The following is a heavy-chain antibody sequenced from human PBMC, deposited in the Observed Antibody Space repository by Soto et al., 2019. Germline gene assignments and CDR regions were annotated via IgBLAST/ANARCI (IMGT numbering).Heavy chain of an antibody. Sequence: LRLSCAASGFTVSSNYMSWVRQAPGKGLEWASVIYSGGSTYYADSVKGRFTISRDNSKNTLYLQMNSLRAEDTAVYYCARTFSGSSLYFQHWGQGTLVTVSS. CDR3: ARTFSGSSLYFQH. J-gene: IGHJ1*01. D-gene: IGHD1-26*01. CDR1: GFTVSSNY. V-gene: IGHV3-53*01. CDR2: IYSGGST.